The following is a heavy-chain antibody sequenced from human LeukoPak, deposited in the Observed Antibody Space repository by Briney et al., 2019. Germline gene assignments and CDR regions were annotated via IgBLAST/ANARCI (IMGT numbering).Heavy chain of an antibody. CDR1: GGSISSSSYY. J-gene: IGHJ5*02. Sequence: SETLSLTCTVSGGSISSSSYYWGWIRQPPGKGLEWIGSIYHSGSTYYNPSLKSRVTISVDTSKNQFSLKLSSVTAADTAVYYCARAQLTTYGSGSYPGHCDPWGQGTLVTVSS. V-gene: IGHV4-39*07. D-gene: IGHD3-10*01. CDR3: ARAQLTTYGSGSYPGHCDP. CDR2: IYHSGST.